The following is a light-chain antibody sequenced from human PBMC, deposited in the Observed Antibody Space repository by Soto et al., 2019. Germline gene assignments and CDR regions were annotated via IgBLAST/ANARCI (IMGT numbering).Light chain of an antibody. J-gene: IGLJ1*01. CDR3: ATWDSSQGAHV. V-gene: IGLV1-51*02. CDR1: TSNTGNNY. Sequence: QSALTQPPSVSAAPGQRATISCSGSTSNTGNNYVSWYQQLPGTAPKLLTYETDKRPSGIPDRFSGSKSGTSATLGISGLQTGDEADYYCATWDSSQGAHVFGTGTKVT. CDR2: ETD.